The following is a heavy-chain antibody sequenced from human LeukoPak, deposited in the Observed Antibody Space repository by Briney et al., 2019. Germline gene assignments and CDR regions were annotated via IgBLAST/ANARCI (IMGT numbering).Heavy chain of an antibody. J-gene: IGHJ4*02. V-gene: IGHV3-7*05. CDR2: IIQDGSAK. D-gene: IGHD6-19*01. CDR1: GFTFSNYR. CDR3: AKGLAVESLAPDF. Sequence: GGSLRLSCVASGFTFSNYRMSWVRQAPGKGLVWVANIIQDGSAKNYVDSVKGRFTISRDNAKNSLYLQMNRLRAEDTAVYYCAKGLAVESLAPDFWGQGTRVTVSS.